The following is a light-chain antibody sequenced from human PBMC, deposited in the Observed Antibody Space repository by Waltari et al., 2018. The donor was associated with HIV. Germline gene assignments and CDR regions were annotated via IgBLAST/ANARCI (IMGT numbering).Light chain of an antibody. CDR1: SSNIGSNG. Sequence: QSVLTQSPSASGTPGQRVTISCSGGSSNIGSNGVDWYQQFPGTAPKHLIYSNNQRPSWVPDRFAGSKSGTSASLAISGLQSEDEATYYCATLDASLNGPIFGGVTRLTVL. CDR3: ATLDASLNGPI. V-gene: IGLV1-44*01. CDR2: SNN. J-gene: IGLJ2*01.